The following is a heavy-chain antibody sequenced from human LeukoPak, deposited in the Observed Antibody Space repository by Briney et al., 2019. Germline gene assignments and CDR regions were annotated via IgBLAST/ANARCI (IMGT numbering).Heavy chain of an antibody. CDR3: AKSAAYSTHWYNVEYFQQ. J-gene: IGHJ1*01. Sequence: PGGSLRLSCAASGFTFSSSAMTWVRQAPGKGLEWVSGISEGGASTYYAESVKGRFTISRDNSENTLYLQMNSLRAEDAAVYYCAKSAAYSTHWYNVEYFQQWGQGTLVTVSS. CDR1: GFTFSSSA. D-gene: IGHD6-13*01. CDR2: ISEGGAST. V-gene: IGHV3-23*01.